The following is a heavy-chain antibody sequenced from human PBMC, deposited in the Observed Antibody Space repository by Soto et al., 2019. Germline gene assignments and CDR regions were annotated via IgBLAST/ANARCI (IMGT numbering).Heavy chain of an antibody. V-gene: IGHV3-9*01. CDR2: ISWNSGSI. J-gene: IGHJ4*02. CDR3: ARDRGYTYGFDY. CDR1: GFTFDDYA. D-gene: IGHD5-18*01. Sequence: HPGGSLRLSCAASGFTFDDYAMHWVRQAPGKGLEWVSGISWNSGSIGYADSVKGRFTISRDNSKNTVYLQMNSLRDEDTAVYYCARDRGYTYGFDYWGQGTLVTVSS.